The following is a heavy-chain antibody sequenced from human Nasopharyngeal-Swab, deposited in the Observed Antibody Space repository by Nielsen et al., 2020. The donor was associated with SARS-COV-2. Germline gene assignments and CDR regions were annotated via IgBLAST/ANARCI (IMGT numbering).Heavy chain of an antibody. CDR1: GFTFDDYA. J-gene: IGHJ4*02. D-gene: IGHD3-22*01. CDR3: AKVNLVQTAYYYDSSGYFHFDY. CDR2: ISWNSGSI. Sequence: GGSLRLSCAASGFTFDDYAMHWVRQAPGKGLEWVSGISWNSGSIGYADSVKGRFTISRDNAKNSLYLQMNSLRAEDTALYYCAKVNLVQTAYYYDSSGYFHFDYWGQGTLVTVSS. V-gene: IGHV3-9*01.